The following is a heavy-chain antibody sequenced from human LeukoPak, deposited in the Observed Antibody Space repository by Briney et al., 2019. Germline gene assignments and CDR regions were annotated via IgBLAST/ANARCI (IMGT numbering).Heavy chain of an antibody. CDR1: GFTFSSYE. D-gene: IGHD4-17*01. CDR2: ISSSGSTI. V-gene: IGHV3-48*03. CDR3: ARAGYGDHGPYYYYGMDV. Sequence: GGSLRLSCAASGFTFSSYEMNWVRLAPGKGLEWVSDISSSGSTIYNADSVNGRFTMSRDNAKNSLYLQMNSLRAEDTAVYYCARAGYGDHGPYYYYGMDVWGQRTTVTVS. J-gene: IGHJ6*02.